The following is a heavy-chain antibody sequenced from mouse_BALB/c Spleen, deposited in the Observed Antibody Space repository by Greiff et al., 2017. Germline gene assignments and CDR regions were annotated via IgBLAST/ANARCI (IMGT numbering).Heavy chain of an antibody. CDR2: IRNKANGYTT. Sequence: EVKLMESGGGLVQPGGSLRLSCATSGFTFTDYYMSWVRQPPGKALEWLGFIRNKANGYTTEYSASVKGRFTISRDNSQSILYLQMNTLRAEDSATYYCARRDVPWGQGTTLTVSS. V-gene: IGHV7-3*02. J-gene: IGHJ2*01. CDR1: GFTFTDYY. CDR3: ARRDVP.